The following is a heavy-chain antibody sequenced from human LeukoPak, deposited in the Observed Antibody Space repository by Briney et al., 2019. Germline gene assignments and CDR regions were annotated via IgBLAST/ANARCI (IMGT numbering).Heavy chain of an antibody. CDR1: GFTFSSYW. V-gene: IGHV3-74*01. D-gene: IGHD3-3*01. CDR3: ARSPPDYAFWRGYYFDD. J-gene: IGHJ4*02. Sequence: PGGSLRLSCAASGFTFSSYWMHWARQAPGKGLVWVSRINSDGSSTSYADSVKGRFTISRDNAKSTLYLQMNSLRAEDTAVYYCARSPPDYAFWRGYYFDDWGQGTLVTVSS. CDR2: INSDGSST.